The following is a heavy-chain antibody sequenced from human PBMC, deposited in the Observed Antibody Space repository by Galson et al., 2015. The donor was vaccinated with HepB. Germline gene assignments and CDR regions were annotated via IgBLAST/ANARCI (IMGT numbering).Heavy chain of an antibody. CDR3: ARGKTADGGFDP. J-gene: IGHJ5*02. Sequence: LSLPCSAAGGSISSSTSFWCGRQQPAGGRLEGVGRFFDGGSNNYEHSVKGRFTISRDNSKNQFPLMLSSVSAADTAVYFCARGKTADGGFDPWGQGTLVTVFS. V-gene: IGHV4-61*02. CDR2: FFDGGSN. CDR1: GGSISSSTSF. D-gene: IGHD3-3*01.